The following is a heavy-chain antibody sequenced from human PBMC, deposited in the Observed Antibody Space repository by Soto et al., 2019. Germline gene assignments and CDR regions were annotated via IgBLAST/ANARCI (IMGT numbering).Heavy chain of an antibody. CDR2: ISPYNGNT. CDR1: GYTFTNYG. D-gene: IGHD3-10*01. Sequence: GASVKVSCKASGYTFTNYGISWVRQAPGQGLEWMGWISPYNGNTKYAQKLQGRVTVTTDTSTSTAYMELRSLRSDDTAVYSCAKDYYGSGSLPGAFDIWGRGTMVTVSS. J-gene: IGHJ3*02. V-gene: IGHV1-18*01. CDR3: AKDYYGSGSLPGAFDI.